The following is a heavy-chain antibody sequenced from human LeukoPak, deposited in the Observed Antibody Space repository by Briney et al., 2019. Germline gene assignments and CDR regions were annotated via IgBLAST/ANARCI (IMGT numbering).Heavy chain of an antibody. Sequence: SETLSLTCAVYGGSFSGYYRSWIRQPPGKGLEWIGEINHSGSTNYNPSLKSRVTISVDTSKNQFSLKLSSVTAADTAVYYCARVSVARSSWTRKGWFDPWGQGTLVTVSS. CDR2: INHSGST. V-gene: IGHV4-34*01. D-gene: IGHD6-13*01. CDR1: GGSFSGYY. CDR3: ARVSVARSSWTRKGWFDP. J-gene: IGHJ5*02.